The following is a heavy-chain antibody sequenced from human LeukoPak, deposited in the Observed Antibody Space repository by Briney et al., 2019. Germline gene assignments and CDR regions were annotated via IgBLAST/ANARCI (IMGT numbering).Heavy chain of an antibody. D-gene: IGHD1-26*01. CDR2: INTDGSTT. J-gene: IGHJ1*01. CDR3: ARVPPSVGEATSEYFQD. CDR1: GFTFSMYW. Sequence: GGSLRLSCAAYGFTFSMYWMHWVRQAPGKGLLWVSRINTDGSTTNYADSVKGRFTISRDNAKNTLYLQMNSLRSEDTAVYYCARVPPSVGEATSEYFQDWGQGTLVTVSS. V-gene: IGHV3-74*01.